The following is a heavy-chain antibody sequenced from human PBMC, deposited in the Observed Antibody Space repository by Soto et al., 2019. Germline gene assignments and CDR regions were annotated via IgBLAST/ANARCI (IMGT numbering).Heavy chain of an antibody. CDR1: GASISGFY. CDR2: IYATGTT. D-gene: IGHD1-1*01. V-gene: IGHV4-4*07. J-gene: IGHJ5*02. Sequence: SETLSLTCTVSGASISGFYWSWIRKSAGKGLEWIGRIYATGTTDYNPSLKSRVMMSVDTSKKQFSLKLRSVTAADTAVYYCVRDRTKTLRDWFDPWGQGISVTVSS. CDR3: VRDRTKTLRDWFDP.